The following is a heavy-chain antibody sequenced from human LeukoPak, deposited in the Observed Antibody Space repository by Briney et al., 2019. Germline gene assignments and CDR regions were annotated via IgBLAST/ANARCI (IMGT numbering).Heavy chain of an antibody. CDR3: ARVVVVPVSARWNYYYYYMDV. J-gene: IGHJ6*03. D-gene: IGHD2-2*01. CDR1: GGSISSYY. V-gene: IGHV4-4*07. Sequence: PSETLSLTCTVSGGSISSYYWSWIRQPAGKGLECIGRIYTSGSTNYNPSLKSRVTMSVDTSKNQFSLKLSSVTAADTAVYYCARVVVVPVSARWNYYYYYMDVWGKGTTVTVSS. CDR2: IYTSGST.